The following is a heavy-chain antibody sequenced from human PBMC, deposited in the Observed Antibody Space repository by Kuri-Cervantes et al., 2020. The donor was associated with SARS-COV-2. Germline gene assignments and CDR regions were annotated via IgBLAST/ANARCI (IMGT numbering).Heavy chain of an antibody. V-gene: IGHV3-30*03. Sequence: GESLKISCAASGFTLGHYGMHWVRQAPGKGLEWIAVISKDGGKKYYRDSVEGRFIISRDNAKNTLSLQMNSLRPEDTAVYYCARAGLGNFYIPYWFFGMDVWGLGTTVTVSS. CDR2: ISKDGGKK. CDR1: GFTLGHYG. D-gene: IGHD2-8*02. J-gene: IGHJ6*02. CDR3: ARAGLGNFYIPYWFFGMDV.